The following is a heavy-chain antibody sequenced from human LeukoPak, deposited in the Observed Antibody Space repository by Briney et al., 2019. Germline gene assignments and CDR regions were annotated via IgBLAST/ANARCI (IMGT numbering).Heavy chain of an antibody. D-gene: IGHD3-3*01. V-gene: IGHV4-59*12. CDR3: AGGGYDFWSGYENWFDP. CDR1: GGSISSYY. Sequence: SETLSLTCPVSGGSISSYYWSWIRQPPGKGLEWIGYIYYSGSTNYNPSLKSRVTISVDTSKNQFSLKLSSVTAADTAVYYCAGGGYDFWSGYENWFDPWGQGTLVTVSS. J-gene: IGHJ5*02. CDR2: IYYSGST.